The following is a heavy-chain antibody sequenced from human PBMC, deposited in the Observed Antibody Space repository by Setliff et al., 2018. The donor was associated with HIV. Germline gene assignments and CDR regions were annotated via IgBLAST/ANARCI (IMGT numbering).Heavy chain of an antibody. CDR1: GGSVSNCY. CDR3: ARDPNTGRYYLDF. D-gene: IGHD1-26*01. J-gene: IGHJ4*02. CDR2: INTSGST. V-gene: IGHV4-4*07. Sequence: SETLSLTCTVSGGSVSNCYWTWIRQSAGKGLEWIGHINTSGSTKYNPSLKSRLTMSVDSSGNQFSMTLTSVTAADTAVYYCARDPNTGRYYLDFWGPGALVTVSS.